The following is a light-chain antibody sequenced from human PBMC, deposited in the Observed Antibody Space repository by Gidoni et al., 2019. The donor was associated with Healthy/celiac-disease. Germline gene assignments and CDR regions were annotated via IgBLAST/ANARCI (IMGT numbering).Light chain of an antibody. J-gene: IGKJ1*01. CDR1: QSISSW. CDR3: QQCNSYSPT. CDR2: DAS. V-gene: IGKV1-5*01. Sequence: DIQIPQSPSTLSASVGDRATIPCRASQSISSWLAWYQQKPGQAPRLLIYDASSLESGVPSRFSGSGSGTEFTLTISSLQPDDFATYYCQQCNSYSPTFGQGTKVEIK.